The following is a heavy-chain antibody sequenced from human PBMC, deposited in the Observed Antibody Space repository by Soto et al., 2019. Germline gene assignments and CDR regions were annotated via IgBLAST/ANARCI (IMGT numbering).Heavy chain of an antibody. CDR3: AGIAARRKGYYYYGMDV. CDR2: INHSGST. V-gene: IGHV4-34*01. Sequence: PSETLSLTCAVYGGSFSGYYWSWIRQPPGKGLEWIGEINHSGSTNYSPSLKSRVTISVDTSKNQFSLKLSSVTAADTAVYYCAGIAARRKGYYYYGMDVWGQGTTVTVSS. CDR1: GGSFSGYY. J-gene: IGHJ6*02. D-gene: IGHD6-6*01.